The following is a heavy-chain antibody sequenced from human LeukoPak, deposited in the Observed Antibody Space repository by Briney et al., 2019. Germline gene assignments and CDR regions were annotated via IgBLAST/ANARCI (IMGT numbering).Heavy chain of an antibody. Sequence: GGSLRLSCAASGFTFSSYAMHWVRQAPGKGLEWVAVISYDGSNKYYADSVKGRFTISRDNSKNTLYLQMNSLRAEDTAVYYCARDQHQWPVGPPHDYWGQGTLVTVSS. CDR3: ARDQHQWPVGPPHDY. CDR2: ISYDGSNK. J-gene: IGHJ4*02. V-gene: IGHV3-30-3*01. CDR1: GFTFSSYA. D-gene: IGHD6-19*01.